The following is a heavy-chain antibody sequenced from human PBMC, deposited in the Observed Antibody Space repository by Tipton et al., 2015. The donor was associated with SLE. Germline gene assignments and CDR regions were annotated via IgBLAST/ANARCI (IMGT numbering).Heavy chain of an antibody. CDR1: GGSLTSHL. V-gene: IGHV4-59*11. CDR3: ARVRWELPPNDALDI. Sequence: GLVKPSEILTLTCTVAGGSLTSHLWSWIRQSPEGGLEWIGFISSGGNTRYNPSLKSRVTISLDTSKSQFSLKLTSVTAADTAVYYCARVRWELPPNDALDIWGQGTMVTVSS. J-gene: IGHJ3*02. D-gene: IGHD2-15*01. CDR2: ISSGGNT.